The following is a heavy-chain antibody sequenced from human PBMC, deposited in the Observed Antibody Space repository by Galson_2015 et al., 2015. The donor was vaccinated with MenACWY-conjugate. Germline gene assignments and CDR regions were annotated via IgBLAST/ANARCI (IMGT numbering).Heavy chain of an antibody. CDR3: AKDTGVDSGYSFGY. Sequence: SLRLSCAASGFTFSGYAMSWVRQAPGKGLEWVSGISGSGGSPYYTDSVKGRFTISRDNSKNTVYLQVNSLRAEDTAVYYCAKDTGVDSGYSFGYWGQGTLVTVSS. CDR2: ISGSGGSP. J-gene: IGHJ4*02. CDR1: GFTFSGYA. D-gene: IGHD5-18*01. V-gene: IGHV3-23*01.